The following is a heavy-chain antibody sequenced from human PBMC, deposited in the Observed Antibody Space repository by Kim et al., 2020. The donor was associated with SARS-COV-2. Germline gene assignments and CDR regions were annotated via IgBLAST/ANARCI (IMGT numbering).Heavy chain of an antibody. V-gene: IGHV3-9*01. CDR2: ISWNSGSI. J-gene: IGHJ5*02. CDR1: GFTFDDYA. Sequence: GGSLRLSCAASGFTFDDYAMHWVRQAPGKGLEWVSGISWNSGSIGYADSVKGRFTISRDNAKNSLYLQMNSLRAEDTALYYCAKDISGYSSSWYSGWFDPWGQGTLVTVSS. D-gene: IGHD6-13*01. CDR3: AKDISGYSSSWYSGWFDP.